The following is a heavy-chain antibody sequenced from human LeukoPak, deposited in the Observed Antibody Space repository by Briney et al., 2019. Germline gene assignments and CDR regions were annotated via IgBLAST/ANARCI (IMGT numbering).Heavy chain of an antibody. CDR3: ARDVTMVRGVPLFDY. Sequence: SVKVSCKTSGGTFSSYAISWVRQAPGQGLEWMGGIIPIFGTANYAQKFQGRVTITADESTSTAYMELSSLRSEDTAVYYCARDVTMVRGVPLFDYWGQGTLVTVSS. D-gene: IGHD3-10*01. V-gene: IGHV1-69*13. CDR2: IIPIFGTA. J-gene: IGHJ4*02. CDR1: GGTFSSYA.